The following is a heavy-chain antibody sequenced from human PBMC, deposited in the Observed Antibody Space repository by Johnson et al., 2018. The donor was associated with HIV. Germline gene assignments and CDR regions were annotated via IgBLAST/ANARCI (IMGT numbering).Heavy chain of an antibody. D-gene: IGHD5-12*01. Sequence: VQLVESGGGLVQPGGSLRLSCAASGFTFSSYAMSWVRQAPGKGLEWVSAISGSGGSTYYADSVKGRFTISRDNSKNTLYLQMNSLRAEDTAVYYCAKDGEESGYVPGAFDIWGQGTMVTVSS. CDR2: ISGSGGST. CDR3: AKDGEESGYVPGAFDI. CDR1: GFTFSSYA. V-gene: IGHV3-23*04. J-gene: IGHJ3*02.